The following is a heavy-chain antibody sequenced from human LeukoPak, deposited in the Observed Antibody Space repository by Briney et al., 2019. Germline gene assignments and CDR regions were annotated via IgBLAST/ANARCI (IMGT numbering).Heavy chain of an antibody. CDR1: GYTFTSYG. V-gene: IGHV1-18*01. J-gene: IGHJ4*02. CDR2: ISAYNGNT. D-gene: IGHD2-2*01. CDR3: ARAVQRRVRYCSSTRYYVSYYFDY. Sequence: ASVKVSCKASGYTFTSYGISWVRQAPGQGLEWMGWISAYNGNTNYAQKLQGRVTMTTDTSTSTAYMELRSLRSDDTAVYYCARAVQRRVRYCSSTRYYVSYYFDYWRQGTLVTVSS.